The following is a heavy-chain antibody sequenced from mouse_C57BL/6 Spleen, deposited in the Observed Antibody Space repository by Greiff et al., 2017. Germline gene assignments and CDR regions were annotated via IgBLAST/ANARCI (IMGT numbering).Heavy chain of an antibody. V-gene: IGHV3-6*01. D-gene: IGHD2-5*01. J-gene: IGHJ4*01. CDR2: ISYDGSN. CDR1: GYSITSGYY. CDR3: AAYYSNWGYAMDY. Sequence: EVQLVESGPGLVKPSQSLSLTCSVTGYSITSGYYWNWIRQFPGNKLEWMGYISYDGSNNYNPSLKNRISITRDTSKNQFFLKLNSVTTEDTATYYCAAYYSNWGYAMDYWGQGTSGTVSS.